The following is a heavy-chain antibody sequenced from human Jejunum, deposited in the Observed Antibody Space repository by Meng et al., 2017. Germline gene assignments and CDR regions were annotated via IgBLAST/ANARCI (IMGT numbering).Heavy chain of an antibody. V-gene: IGHV4-4*02. Sequence: QVQLQESGPGLVKPSGTLSLTFTVSGVSTTAPFYWTWIRQAPGKGLEWIGEVWPSGATYYNPSLSSRITISIDTSNNQFSLEVAFLTAADMAVYYCARAIRERYFDSWGQGTLVTVSS. CDR3: ARAIRERYFDS. CDR2: VWPSGAT. CDR1: GVSTTAPFY. D-gene: IGHD1-14*01. J-gene: IGHJ4*02.